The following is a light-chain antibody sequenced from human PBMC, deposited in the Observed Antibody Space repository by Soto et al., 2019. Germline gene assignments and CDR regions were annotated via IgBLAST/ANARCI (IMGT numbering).Light chain of an antibody. J-gene: IGKJ4*01. Sequence: EIVLTQSPGTLSLSQGERATLSCRASQSVSSSYLAWYQQKPGQAPRLLIYGASSRATGIPDRFSGSGSGTDFTLTISRLESEDFAVYYCQQYGNSPAFGGGTKVEIK. CDR1: QSVSSSY. CDR2: GAS. CDR3: QQYGNSPA. V-gene: IGKV3-20*01.